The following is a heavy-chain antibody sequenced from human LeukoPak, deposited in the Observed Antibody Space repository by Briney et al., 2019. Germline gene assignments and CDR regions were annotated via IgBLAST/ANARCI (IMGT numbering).Heavy chain of an antibody. CDR3: ARSLRVIYPTYYHDSSGYDYAFDI. CDR1: GYTFTGYY. D-gene: IGHD3-22*01. Sequence: GASVKVSCKASGYTFTGYYMHWVRQAPGQGLEWMGWINPNSGGTNYAQKFQGRVTMTRDTSISTAHMELSRLRSDDTAVYYCARSLRVIYPTYYHDSSGYDYAFDIWGQGTMVTVSS. V-gene: IGHV1-2*02. J-gene: IGHJ3*02. CDR2: INPNSGGT.